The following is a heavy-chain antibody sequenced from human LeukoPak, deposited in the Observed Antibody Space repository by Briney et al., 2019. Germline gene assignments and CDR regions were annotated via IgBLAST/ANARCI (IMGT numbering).Heavy chain of an antibody. CDR2: IIPIFGTA. D-gene: IGHD2-2*01. J-gene: IGHJ6*03. CDR3: ASTAILGYCSSTSCPYYYYMDV. Sequence: SVKVSCKASGGTFSSYAISWVRQAPGQGLEWMGGIIPIFGTANYAQKFQGRVTITADESTSTAYMELSSLRSEDTAVYYCASTAILGYCSSTSCPYYYYMDVWGKGTTVTISS. CDR1: GGTFSSYA. V-gene: IGHV1-69*13.